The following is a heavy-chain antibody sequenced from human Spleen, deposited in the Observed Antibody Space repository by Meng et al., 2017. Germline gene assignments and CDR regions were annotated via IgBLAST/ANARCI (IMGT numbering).Heavy chain of an antibody. CDR2: ISYDGSNK. D-gene: IGHD1-26*01. CDR1: GFTFSSYA. CDR3: ARGGMAVRWGLDY. Sequence: GESLKISCAASGFTFSSYAMHWVRQAPGKGLEWVAVISYDGSNKYYADSVKGRFTISRDNSKNTLYLQMNSLRAEDTAVYYCARGGMAVRWGLDYWGQGTRVTVSS. J-gene: IGHJ4*02. V-gene: IGHV3-30*01.